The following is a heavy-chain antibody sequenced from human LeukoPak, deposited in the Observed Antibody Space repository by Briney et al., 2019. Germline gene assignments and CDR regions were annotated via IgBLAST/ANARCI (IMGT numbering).Heavy chain of an antibody. J-gene: IGHJ6*03. V-gene: IGHV1-69*05. CDR1: GGTFSSYA. CDR2: IIPIFGTA. Sequence: GASVKVSCKASGGTFSSYAISWVRQAPGQGLEWMGGIIPIFGTANYAQKFQGRVTITTDESTSTAYMELSSLRSEDTAVYYCARVPLGNRYYYYYYMDVWGKGPRSPSP. CDR3: ARVPLGNRYYYYYYMDV. D-gene: IGHD7-27*01.